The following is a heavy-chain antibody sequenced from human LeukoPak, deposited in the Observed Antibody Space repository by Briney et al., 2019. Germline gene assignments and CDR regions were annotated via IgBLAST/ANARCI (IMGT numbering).Heavy chain of an antibody. J-gene: IGHJ4*02. D-gene: IGHD3-3*01. Sequence: PGGSLRLSCTVSGFTVSSNSMSWVRQAPGKGLEWVSFIYSDNTHYSDSVKGRFTISRDNAKNSLYLQMNSLRAEDTAVYYCARDGYVYYDFWSGYYAFDYWGQGTLVTVSS. CDR2: IYSDNT. CDR3: ARDGYVYYDFWSGYYAFDY. CDR1: GFTVSSNS. V-gene: IGHV3-53*01.